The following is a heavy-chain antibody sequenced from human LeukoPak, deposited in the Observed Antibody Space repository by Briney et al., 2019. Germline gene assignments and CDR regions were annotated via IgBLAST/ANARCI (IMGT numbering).Heavy chain of an antibody. Sequence: GGSLRLSCAASGFTFSSYAMHWVRQAPGKGLEWVAVISYDGSNKYYADSVKGRFTISRDNSKNTLYLQMNSLRAEDTAVYYCARDRGGITGSLGIDYWGQGTLVTVSS. J-gene: IGHJ4*02. D-gene: IGHD1-20*01. CDR2: ISYDGSNK. CDR1: GFTFSSYA. CDR3: ARDRGGITGSLGIDY. V-gene: IGHV3-30*04.